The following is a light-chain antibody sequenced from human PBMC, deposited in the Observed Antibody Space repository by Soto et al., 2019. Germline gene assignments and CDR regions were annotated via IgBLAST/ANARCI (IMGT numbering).Light chain of an antibody. CDR3: SSYTSSSTPYV. CDR1: SSDVGGYNY. V-gene: IGLV2-14*01. Sequence: QSVLSQPASVSGSPGQSITISCTGTSSDVGGYNYVSWYQQHPDKAPKLMIYEVSNRPSGVSNRFSGSKSGNTASLTISGLQAEDEADYYRSSYTSSSTPYVFGTGTKV. J-gene: IGLJ1*01. CDR2: EVS.